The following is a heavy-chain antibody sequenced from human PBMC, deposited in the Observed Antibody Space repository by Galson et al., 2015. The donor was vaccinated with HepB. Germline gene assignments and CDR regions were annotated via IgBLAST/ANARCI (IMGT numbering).Heavy chain of an antibody. J-gene: IGHJ4*02. Sequence: SLRLSCAASGFTFSSYEMNWVRQAPGKGLEWVSYISSSGSTIYYADSVKGRFTISRDNAKNSLYLQMNSLRAEDTAVYYCARGIVVVTAPPVYFDYWGQGTLVTVSS. CDR2: ISSSGSTI. CDR1: GFTFSSYE. V-gene: IGHV3-48*03. CDR3: ARGIVVVTAPPVYFDY. D-gene: IGHD2-21*02.